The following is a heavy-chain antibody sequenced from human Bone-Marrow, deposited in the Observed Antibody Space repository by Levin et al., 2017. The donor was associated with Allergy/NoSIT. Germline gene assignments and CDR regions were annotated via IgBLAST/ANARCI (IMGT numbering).Heavy chain of an antibody. V-gene: IGHV3-23*01. CDR1: GFNFINYA. D-gene: IGHD4-17*01. J-gene: IGHJ6*02. Sequence: PGGSLRLSCAASGFNFINYAMSWVRRAPGKGLERVSAIRGSRGDTYYADSVKGRFTISRDQSKNMLYLQMSGLGAEDTAIYYCAKAITLTTSGYFAMDVWGRGTTVTVSS. CDR3: AKAITLTTSGYFAMDV. CDR2: IRGSRGDT.